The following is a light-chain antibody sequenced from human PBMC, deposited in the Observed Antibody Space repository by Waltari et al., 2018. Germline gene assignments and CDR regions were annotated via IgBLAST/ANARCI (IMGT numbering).Light chain of an antibody. CDR2: GAS. J-gene: IGKJ2*01. CDR3: QQYDTWPLGT. V-gene: IGKV3D-15*01. CDR1: QSISSN. Sequence: ETIMTQSPATLSVSPGERDTLSCRASQSISSNLAWYQQKPGQAPRLLLYGASTRPTGIPARFSGSGSGTEFTLTISSLQSEDFGVYYCQQYDTWPLGTFGQGTKLEIK.